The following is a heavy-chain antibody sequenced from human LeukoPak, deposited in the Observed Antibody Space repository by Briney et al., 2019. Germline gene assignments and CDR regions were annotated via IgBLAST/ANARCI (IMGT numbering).Heavy chain of an antibody. J-gene: IGHJ4*02. Sequence: PGGSLRLSCAASGFTFNKAWMSWVRLAPGKGLEWVGRIKNKGDGGTTDYAAPVKGRITVSRDDSKSTLYLQMNSLKTEDTAVYYCTTSGTPFEYWGQGTLVTVSS. V-gene: IGHV3-15*01. CDR2: IKNKGDGGTT. CDR3: TTSGTPFEY. D-gene: IGHD3-10*01. CDR1: GFTFNKAW.